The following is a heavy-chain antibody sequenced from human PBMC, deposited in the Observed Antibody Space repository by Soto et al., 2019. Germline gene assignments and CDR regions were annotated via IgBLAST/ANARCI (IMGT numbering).Heavy chain of an antibody. Sequence: GGSLRLSCAASGFTFSSYAMSWVRQAPGKGLEWVSAISGSGGSTYYADSVKGRLTISRDNSKNTLYLQMNSLRAEDTAVYYCAKDRDGYDSHHHPAWGQGTLVTVSS. CDR3: AKDRDGYDSHHHPA. CDR1: GFTFSSYA. CDR2: ISGSGGST. D-gene: IGHD5-12*01. J-gene: IGHJ5*02. V-gene: IGHV3-23*01.